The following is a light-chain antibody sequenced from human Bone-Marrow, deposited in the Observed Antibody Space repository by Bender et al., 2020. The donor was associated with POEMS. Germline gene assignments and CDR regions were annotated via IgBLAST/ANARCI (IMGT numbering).Light chain of an antibody. J-gene: IGLJ2*01. Sequence: YELTQPSSVSVSPGQTATITCSGDVLAKKYARWLQQKPGQAPVLVIFKHSERTSGIPERFSASSSGTTDTLTITGAQVEDEADYYCQTWDRSTVVFGGGTKLTVL. CDR2: KHS. CDR3: QTWDRSTVV. CDR1: VLAKKY. V-gene: IGLV3-27*01.